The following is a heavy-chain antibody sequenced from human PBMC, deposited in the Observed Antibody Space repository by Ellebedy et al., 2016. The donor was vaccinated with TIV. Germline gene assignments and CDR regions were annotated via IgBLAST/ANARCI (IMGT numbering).Heavy chain of an antibody. CDR2: IFPVGKN. D-gene: IGHD6-13*01. V-gene: IGHV4-39*07. CDR1: SASFSSSNYY. Sequence: SETLSLXCAVSSASFSSSNYYWVWVPQPPGKGLEWVGSIFPVGKNYYNPSLRSRVSISVDTSKNQFSLKLSSVTAADTAVYYCARGGRGAAANNDYWGQGTLVTVSS. CDR3: ARGGRGAAANNDY. J-gene: IGHJ4*02.